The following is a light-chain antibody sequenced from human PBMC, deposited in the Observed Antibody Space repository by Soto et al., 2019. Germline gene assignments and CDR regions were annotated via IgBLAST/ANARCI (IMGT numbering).Light chain of an antibody. CDR2: GTS. CDR3: QQYGTSTGVT. J-gene: IGKJ3*01. V-gene: IGKV3-20*01. CDR1: QTVSTKY. Sequence: ENVLTQSPGTLSLSPGERATLSSRASQTVSTKYVAWYQQKPGQAPRLLIYGTSSRATGIPDRFSGSGSGTDFMLTISRLEPEDFAVYYCQQYGTSTGVTFGPGTKLDIK.